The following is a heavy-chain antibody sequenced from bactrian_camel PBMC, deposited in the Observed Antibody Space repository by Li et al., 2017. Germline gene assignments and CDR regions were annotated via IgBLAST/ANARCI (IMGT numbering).Heavy chain of an antibody. J-gene: IGHJ4*01. V-gene: IGHV3S31*01. D-gene: IGHD7*01. CDR2: IVTGGGNT. Sequence: VQLVESGGDSVQAGGSLRLSCAPAGYTYTINCFPWFRQAPGGAREGVAAIVTGGGNTYYAGSVDGRFTISQDNDKNTLYLQMNSLEPEDTAMYYCAADFVNLQLARHYNYWGQGTQVTVS. CDR1: GYTYTINC. CDR3: AADFVNLQLARHYNY.